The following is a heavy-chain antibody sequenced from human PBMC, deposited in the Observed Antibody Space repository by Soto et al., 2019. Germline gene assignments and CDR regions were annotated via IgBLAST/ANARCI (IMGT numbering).Heavy chain of an antibody. CDR1: GASINNSY. Sequence: PSETLYLTCTVSGASINNSYWSWIRQPAGNGLEWIGRIYSSGKTNYNSSLKSRVTMSVDTSKNQFSLNLGSVTAADTAVYYCARGPGLLPLGYFDYWGQGTLVTVSS. CDR2: IYSSGKT. J-gene: IGHJ4*02. CDR3: ARGPGLLPLGYFDY. V-gene: IGHV4-4*07.